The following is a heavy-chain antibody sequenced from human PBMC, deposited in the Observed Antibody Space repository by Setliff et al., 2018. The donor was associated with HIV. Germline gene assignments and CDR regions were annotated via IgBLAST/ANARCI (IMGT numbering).Heavy chain of an antibody. CDR3: ATSITVAGGRSQQYYGMYV. CDR1: GYSSTNYW. D-gene: IGHD2-15*01. Sequence: GESLKISCKGSGYSSTNYWVGWVRQMPGKGLEWMGIIHPGDSNTRYSPSFQGQVTISADKSISAAYLKWSSLNASDTAMYSRATSITVAGGRSQQYYGMYVWGQGTTVTVSS. J-gene: IGHJ6*02. CDR2: IHPGDSNT. V-gene: IGHV5-51*01.